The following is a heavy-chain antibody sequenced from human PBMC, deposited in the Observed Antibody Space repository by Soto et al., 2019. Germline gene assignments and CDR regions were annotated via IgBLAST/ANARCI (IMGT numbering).Heavy chain of an antibody. J-gene: IGHJ4*02. CDR2: ISGGGDSP. CDR3: AKARCSTANCYVPDY. CDR1: GFTFSTYT. Sequence: ESGGGLVQPGGSLRLSCAASGFTFSTYTMSWVRQAPGKGLEWVSSISGGGDSPSYADSVQGRFTISRDNPKNTLYLQMNSLRAKDTALYYCAKARCSTANCYVPDYWGQGTLVTVSS. D-gene: IGHD2-2*01. V-gene: IGHV3-23*01.